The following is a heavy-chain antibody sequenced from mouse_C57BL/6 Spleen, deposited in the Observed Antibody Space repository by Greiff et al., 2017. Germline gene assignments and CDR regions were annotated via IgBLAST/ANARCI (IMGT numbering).Heavy chain of an antibody. CDR2: ISRGGSYT. V-gene: IGHV5-6*01. CDR1: GFTFSSYG. D-gene: IGHD3-2*02. Sequence: EVKLVESGGDLVKPGGSLKLSCAASGFTFSSYGMSWVRQTPDKRLEWVATISRGGSYTYYPESVKGRFTITTDNAKNTLYLQMSSLKSEDTAMYYCARMGDSSGLFAYWGQGTLVTVSA. CDR3: ARMGDSSGLFAY. J-gene: IGHJ3*01.